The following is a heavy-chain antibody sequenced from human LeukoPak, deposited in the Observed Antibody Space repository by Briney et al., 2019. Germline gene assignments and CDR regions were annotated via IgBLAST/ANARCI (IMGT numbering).Heavy chain of an antibody. Sequence: GGSLRLSCAASGFIFDDYAMHWVRQAPGKGLEWVSGISWNSGRIGYADSVKGRFTISRDNAKNSLYLQMNSLRAEDTALYYCVKDIHYYHSSGYDYWGQETLVTVSS. CDR3: VKDIHYYHSSGYDY. J-gene: IGHJ4*02. CDR1: GFIFDDYA. V-gene: IGHV3-9*01. D-gene: IGHD3-22*01. CDR2: ISWNSGRI.